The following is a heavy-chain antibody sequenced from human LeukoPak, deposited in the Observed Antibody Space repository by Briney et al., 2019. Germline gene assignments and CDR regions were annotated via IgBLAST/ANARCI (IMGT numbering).Heavy chain of an antibody. V-gene: IGHV3-23*01. J-gene: IGHJ4*02. D-gene: IGHD2-15*01. CDR3: AKASIVVVVAAFFDY. Sequence: GGSLRLSCAASGFTFSSYAMSWVRQAPGKGLEWVSAISGSGGSTYYADSVKGRFTISRDNSKNTLYLQMDSLRAEDTAVYYCAKASIVVVVAAFFDYWGQGTLVTVSS. CDR2: ISGSGGST. CDR1: GFTFSSYA.